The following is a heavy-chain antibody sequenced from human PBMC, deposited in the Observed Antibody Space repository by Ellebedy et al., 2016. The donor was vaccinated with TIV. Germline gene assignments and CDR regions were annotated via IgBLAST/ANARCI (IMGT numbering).Heavy chain of an antibody. D-gene: IGHD5-24*01. Sequence: GESLKISCAASGFTFSGYWMHWVRQVPGKGLEWLSRIDSDETATIYAASVKGRFTIARDNAKNSVYLQMNSLRAEDTALYYCAAQERATIVPLDYWGQGTLVTVSP. CDR2: IDSDETAT. CDR3: AAQERATIVPLDY. J-gene: IGHJ4*02. CDR1: GFTFSGYW. V-gene: IGHV3-74*01.